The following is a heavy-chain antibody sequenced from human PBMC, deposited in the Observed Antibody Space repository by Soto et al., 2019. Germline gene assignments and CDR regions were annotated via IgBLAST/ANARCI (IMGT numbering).Heavy chain of an antibody. D-gene: IGHD5-18*01. CDR2: ISGSGAYT. J-gene: IGHJ6*02. CDR3: ARSSGWRHVVGYKYGLDV. V-gene: IGHV3-11*06. Sequence: QVQLVESGGGLVKPGGSLRLSCTGSEFIFSDYMTWIRQAPGKGLEWVSYISGSGAYTKYADSVSGRFTISRDNAKNSLWLQINSLRAEDTAVYYCARSSGWRHVVGYKYGLDVWGQGTTVIVSS. CDR1: EFIFSDY.